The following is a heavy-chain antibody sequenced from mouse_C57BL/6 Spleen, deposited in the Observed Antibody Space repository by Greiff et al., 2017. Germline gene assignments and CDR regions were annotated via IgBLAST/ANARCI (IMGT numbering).Heavy chain of an antibody. CDR3: TTNWDAMDY. Sequence: EVQLQQSGAELVRPGASVKLSCTASGFNIKDDYMHWVKQRPEQGLEWIGWIDPENGDTEYASKFQGKATITADTSSNTAYLQLSSLTSEDTAIYYCTTNWDAMDYWGQGTSVTVSS. J-gene: IGHJ4*01. V-gene: IGHV14-4*01. D-gene: IGHD4-1*01. CDR2: IDPENGDT. CDR1: GFNIKDDY.